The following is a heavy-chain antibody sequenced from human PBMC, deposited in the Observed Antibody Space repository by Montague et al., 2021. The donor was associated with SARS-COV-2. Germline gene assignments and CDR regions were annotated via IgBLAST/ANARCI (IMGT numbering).Heavy chain of an antibody. V-gene: IGHV4-31*03. CDR1: GVSISSDCYY. CDR2: IHESGSS. CDR3: ARDGDEGYYFEY. Sequence: TLSLTCTVSGVSISSDCYYWNWIRQHTGKGLEGNRYIHESGSSYYTPTLQSRVTISVDTTKNDFTLKMTTVTAADTAVYYCARDGDEGYYFEYWGQGILVTVSS. D-gene: IGHD2-21*02. J-gene: IGHJ4*02.